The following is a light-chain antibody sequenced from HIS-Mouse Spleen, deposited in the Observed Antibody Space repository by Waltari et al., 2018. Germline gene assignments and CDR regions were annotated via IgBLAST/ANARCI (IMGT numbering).Light chain of an antibody. V-gene: IGLV3-10*01. Sequence: SYELTQPPSVSVSPGQTARITCSGDALPKKYAYWYQQKSGQAPGLGLYEDSKRPSGIPVGFSGSSSGTMATLTISGAQVEDEADYYCYSTDSSGNHRVFGGGTKLTVL. CDR2: EDS. CDR3: YSTDSSGNHRV. CDR1: ALPKKY. J-gene: IGLJ2*01.